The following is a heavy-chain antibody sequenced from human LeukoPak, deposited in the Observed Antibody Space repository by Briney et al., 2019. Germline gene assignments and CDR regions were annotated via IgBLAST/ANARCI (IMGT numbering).Heavy chain of an antibody. CDR2: ISSSSSTI. J-gene: IGHJ4*02. Sequence: GGSLRLSCAASGFTFSSYSMNWVRQAPGKGLEWVSYISSSSSTIYYADSVKGRFTISRDNSKNTLYLQMNSLRAEDTAVYYCARDPWNDSSGYYFDYWGQGTLVTVSS. CDR1: GFTFSSYS. V-gene: IGHV3-48*01. CDR3: ARDPWNDSSGYYFDY. D-gene: IGHD3-22*01.